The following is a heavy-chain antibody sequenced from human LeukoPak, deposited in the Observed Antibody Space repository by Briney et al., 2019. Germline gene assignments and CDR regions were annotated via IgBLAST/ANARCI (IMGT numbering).Heavy chain of an antibody. CDR3: ARGASSYYDILTGYYKDNWFDP. J-gene: IGHJ5*02. CDR2: MNPNSGNT. D-gene: IGHD3-9*01. CDR1: GYTFTSYA. V-gene: IGHV1-8*02. Sequence: ASVKVSCKASGYTFTSYAMNWVRQATGQGLEWMGWMNPNSGNTGYAQKFQGRVTMTRNTSISTAYMELSSLRSEDTAVYYCARGASSYYDILTGYYKDNWFDPWGQGTLVTVSS.